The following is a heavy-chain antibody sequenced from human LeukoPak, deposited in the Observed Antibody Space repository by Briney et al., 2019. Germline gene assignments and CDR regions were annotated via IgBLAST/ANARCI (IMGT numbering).Heavy chain of an antibody. Sequence: SETLSLTCTVSSGSISSYYWSWIRQPSGKGLHWIGYIYYSGNTNYNPSLKSRVSISVDTSKNQFSLKLSSVTAADTAVYYCARGGLHIAGAFDIWGQGTMVTVSS. CDR3: ARGGLHIAGAFDI. CDR2: IYYSGNT. CDR1: SGSISSYY. J-gene: IGHJ3*02. D-gene: IGHD2-21*01. V-gene: IGHV4-59*01.